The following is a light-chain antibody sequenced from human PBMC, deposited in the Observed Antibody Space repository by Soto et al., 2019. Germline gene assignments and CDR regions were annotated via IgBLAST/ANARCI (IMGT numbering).Light chain of an antibody. Sequence: DIQMTQSPSSLSASVGDRVTITCRASQSISTYLNWYQQKPGKAPKLLIFGASSVQSGVPSRFSGSGSGTDFTLTISSLQPEDFAVYYCQQYTNWPKTFGQGTKV. CDR1: QSISTY. J-gene: IGKJ1*01. CDR2: GAS. V-gene: IGKV1-39*01. CDR3: QQYTNWPKT.